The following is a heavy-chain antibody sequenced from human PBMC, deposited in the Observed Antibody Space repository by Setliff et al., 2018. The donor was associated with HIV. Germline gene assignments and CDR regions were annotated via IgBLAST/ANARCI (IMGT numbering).Heavy chain of an antibody. D-gene: IGHD3-3*01. CDR3: ARHKTNYDFYAFDV. J-gene: IGHJ3*01. CDR2: IHSSGTT. Sequence: SETLSLTCTVSGGSFSSTTYSWGWIRQPPGMGLEWIGTIHSSGTTDYNPSLKSRVAMSVDTSRSQFSLNVRSVTAADTAVCYCARHKTNYDFYAFDVWGQGTMVTVSS. V-gene: IGHV4-39*01. CDR1: GGSFSSTTYS.